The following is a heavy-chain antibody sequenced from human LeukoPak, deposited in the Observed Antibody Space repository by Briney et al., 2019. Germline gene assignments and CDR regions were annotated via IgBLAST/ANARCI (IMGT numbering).Heavy chain of an antibody. CDR2: IYYSGSS. CDR1: GGSISSNGHY. V-gene: IGHV4-39*07. Sequence: SETLSLTCTVSGGSISSNGHYWGWIRQPPGKGLEWIGSIYYSGSSYYTPSLKSRVTISVDTSKNQFSLKLSSVTAADTAVYYCAGTMESVSFSTFDYWGQGTLVTVSS. J-gene: IGHJ4*02. CDR3: AGTMESVSFSTFDY. D-gene: IGHD1-26*01.